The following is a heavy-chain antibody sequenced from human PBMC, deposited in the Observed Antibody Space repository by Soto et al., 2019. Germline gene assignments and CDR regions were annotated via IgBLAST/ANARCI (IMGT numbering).Heavy chain of an antibody. Sequence: SQTLSLTCAISGDSVSSNSAAWNWIRQSPSRGLEWLGRTFYRSKWYDDYAVSVKSRITINPDTSKNQFSLQLNSVTPEDTAVYYCARAYDTSGNYIQYFDYWGQGTLVTSPQ. CDR2: TFYRSKWYD. CDR1: GDSVSSNSAA. CDR3: ARAYDTSGNYIQYFDY. D-gene: IGHD3-22*01. J-gene: IGHJ4*02. V-gene: IGHV6-1*01.